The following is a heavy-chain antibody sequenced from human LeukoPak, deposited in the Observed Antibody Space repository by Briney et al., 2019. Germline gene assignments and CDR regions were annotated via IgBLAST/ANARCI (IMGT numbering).Heavy chain of an antibody. J-gene: IGHJ5*02. CDR3: ARDDYYTKFDP. Sequence: SETLSLTCAVYGGSFSGYYWSWIRQPPGKGLEWIGEINHSGSTNYNPSLKSRVTISVDTSKNQFSLKLSSVTPEDTAVYYCARDDYYTKFDPWGQGTLVTVSS. D-gene: IGHD3-3*01. V-gene: IGHV4-34*01. CDR1: GGSFSGYY. CDR2: INHSGST.